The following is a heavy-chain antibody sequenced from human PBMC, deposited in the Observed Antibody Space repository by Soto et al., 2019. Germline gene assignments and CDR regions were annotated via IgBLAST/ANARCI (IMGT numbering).Heavy chain of an antibody. J-gene: IGHJ6*02. V-gene: IGHV1-69*13. Sequence: SGKVSCKASGGTFSSYAISWVRQAPGQGLEWMGGIIPIFGTANYAQKFQGRVTITADESTSTAYMELSSLRSEDTAVYYCATAGITIFGVVIIATDYYGMDVWGQGTTVTVSS. D-gene: IGHD3-3*01. CDR3: ATAGITIFGVVIIATDYYGMDV. CDR2: IIPIFGTA. CDR1: GGTFSSYA.